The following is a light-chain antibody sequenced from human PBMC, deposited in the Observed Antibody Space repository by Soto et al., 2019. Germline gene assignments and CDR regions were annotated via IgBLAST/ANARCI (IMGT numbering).Light chain of an antibody. V-gene: IGLV2-23*01. CDR1: ASNIGNNS. CDR2: EGS. J-gene: IGLJ1*01. CDR3: CSYAGSSSYV. Sequence: QSVLTQPPSVSAAPGQRVTISCSGSASNIGNNSVSWYQQHPGKAPKLMIYEGSKRPSGVSNRFSGSKSGNTASLTISGLQAEDEADYYCCSYAGSSSYVFGTGTKVTVL.